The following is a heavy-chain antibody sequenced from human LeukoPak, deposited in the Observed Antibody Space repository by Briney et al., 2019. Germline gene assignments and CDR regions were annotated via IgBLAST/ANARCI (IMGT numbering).Heavy chain of an antibody. J-gene: IGHJ3*02. CDR1: GFTFDDYA. V-gene: IGHV3-43*02. CDR3: AKDIRYYYDSSGKDAFGI. D-gene: IGHD3-22*01. CDR2: ISGDGGST. Sequence: GGSLRLSCAASGFTFDDYAMHWVRQAPGKGLEWVSLISGDGGSTYYADSVKGRFTISRGNSKNSLYLQMNSLRTEDTALYYCAKDIRYYYDSSGKDAFGIWGQGTMVTVSS.